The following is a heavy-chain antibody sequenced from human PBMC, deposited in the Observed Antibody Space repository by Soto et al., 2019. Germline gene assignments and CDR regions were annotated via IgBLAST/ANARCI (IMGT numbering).Heavy chain of an antibody. J-gene: IGHJ4*02. CDR2: IIPIFGTA. D-gene: IGHD2-2*01. Sequence: VKVSCKASGGTFSSYAISWVRQAPGQGLEWMGGIIPIFGTANYAQKFQGRVTITADESTSTAYMELSSLRSEDTAVYYCAXXTXXYCSSTSCYVGYTRSIRQNRYYFDYWGQGTLVTVSS. CDR3: AXXTXXYCSSTSCYVGYTRSIRQNRYYFDY. CDR1: GGTFSSYA. V-gene: IGHV1-69*13.